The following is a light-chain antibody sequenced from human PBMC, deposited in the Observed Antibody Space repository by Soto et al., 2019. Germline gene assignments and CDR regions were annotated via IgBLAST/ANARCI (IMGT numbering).Light chain of an antibody. CDR1: QSVSSSY. CDR3: QQYGSSPWT. CDR2: GAS. J-gene: IGKJ1*01. V-gene: IGKV3-20*01. Sequence: EIVLTQSPGTLSLSPGERATLSCRASQSVSSSYLAWYQQKPGQAPTLLIYGASSRATGIPDRFSGSGSGTDFTFTISRLEPEDCAVYYCQQYGSSPWTFGQGTKVEIK.